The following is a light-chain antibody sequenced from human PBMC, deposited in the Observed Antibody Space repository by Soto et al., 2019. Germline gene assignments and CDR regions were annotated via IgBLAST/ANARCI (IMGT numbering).Light chain of an antibody. CDR1: SSNIGSNY. CDR2: RNN. Sequence: QSVLTQPTSASGTPGHRVTISCYGSSSNIGSNYVYWYQQLPGTAPKLLIYRNNQRPSGVPDRFSGSKSGTSASLAISGLRSEDEADYYCASWDDSLSGRVVFGGGTKLTVL. V-gene: IGLV1-47*01. J-gene: IGLJ2*01. CDR3: ASWDDSLSGRVV.